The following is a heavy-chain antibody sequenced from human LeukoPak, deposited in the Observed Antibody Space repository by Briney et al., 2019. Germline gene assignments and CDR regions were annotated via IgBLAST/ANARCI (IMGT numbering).Heavy chain of an antibody. CDR2: ISGNGAAT. V-gene: IGHV3-23*01. CDR3: AREGDGYSYGLDY. J-gene: IGHJ4*02. Sequence: GGSLRLSCAASGFTFSGSAMSWVRQAPGKGLEWVSAISGNGAATFYADSVKGRFTISRDNSKNTLYLQMNSLRAEDTAVYYCAREGDGYSYGLDYWGQGTLVTVSS. CDR1: GFTFSGSA. D-gene: IGHD5-18*01.